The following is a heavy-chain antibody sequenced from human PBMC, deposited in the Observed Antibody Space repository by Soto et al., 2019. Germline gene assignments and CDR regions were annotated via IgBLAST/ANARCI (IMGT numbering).Heavy chain of an antibody. V-gene: IGHV3-7*04. CDR2: IKQDGSEK. CDR1: SGFTFRSYW. D-gene: IGHD6-19*01. CDR3: AGGGGWESDS. Sequence: EVQLVESGGGLVQPGGSLRLSCAASSGFTFRSYWMNWVRQAPGKGLEWVANIKQDGSEKNYGDSVKGRFTISRDNAKNSLYLQMNGVRADDTAVYYCAGGGGWESDSWGQGTLVIVSS. J-gene: IGHJ4*02.